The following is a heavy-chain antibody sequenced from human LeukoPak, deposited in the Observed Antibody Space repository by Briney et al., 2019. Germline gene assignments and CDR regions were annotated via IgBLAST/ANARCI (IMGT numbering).Heavy chain of an antibody. V-gene: IGHV3-33*08. D-gene: IGHD6-19*01. CDR3: AREIAVAGQFDY. CDR2: IWYDGSNK. Sequence: GGSLRLSCAASGFTFSSYAMSWVRQAPGKGLEWVAVIWYDGSNKYYADSVKGRFTISRDNSKNTLYLQMNSLRAEDTAVYYCAREIAVAGQFDYWGQGTLVTVSS. J-gene: IGHJ4*02. CDR1: GFTFSSYA.